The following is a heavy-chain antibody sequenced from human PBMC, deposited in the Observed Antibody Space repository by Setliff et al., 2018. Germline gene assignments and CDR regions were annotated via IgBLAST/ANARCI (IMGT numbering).Heavy chain of an antibody. CDR1: DGSISTYY. D-gene: IGHD2-15*01. Sequence: PSETLSLTCTVSDGSISTYYWSWIRQPPGKGLEFIGYVXXXXXXXXXXXLXXXINISVDTSKNLFSLNLRSVTAADTAVYYCASGGTFRYFDFWGQGAPGTVSS. CDR2: VXXXXXX. CDR3: ASGGTFRYFDF. V-gene: IGHV4-59*01. J-gene: IGHJ4*02.